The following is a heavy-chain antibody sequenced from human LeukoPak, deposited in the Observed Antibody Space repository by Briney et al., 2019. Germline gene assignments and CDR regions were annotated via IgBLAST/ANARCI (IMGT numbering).Heavy chain of an antibody. CDR2: ISSSSRTI. Sequence: GGSLRLSCAASGFTFSDYYMSWIRQAPGKGLEWVSHISSSSRTIYYADPVKGRFTISRDNAKNSLYLQMNSLRAEDTAVYYCTREAPTTVTTLDYWGRGTLVTVSS. CDR3: TREAPTTVTTLDY. J-gene: IGHJ4*02. CDR1: GFTFSDYY. D-gene: IGHD4-17*01. V-gene: IGHV3-11*04.